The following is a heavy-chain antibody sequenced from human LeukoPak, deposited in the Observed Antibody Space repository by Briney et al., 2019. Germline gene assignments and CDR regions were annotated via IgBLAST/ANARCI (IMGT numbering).Heavy chain of an antibody. CDR1: GFTFSGST. D-gene: IGHD6-6*01. CDR3: TSIAAQDY. CDR2: IRSKANSYAT. V-gene: IGHV3-73*01. Sequence: GGSLRLSCAASGFTFSGSTMHWVRQASGKGLEWVGRIRSKANSYATAYAASVKGRFTISRDDSKNTAYLQMNSLKTGDTAVYYCTSIAAQDYWGQGTLVTVSS. J-gene: IGHJ4*02.